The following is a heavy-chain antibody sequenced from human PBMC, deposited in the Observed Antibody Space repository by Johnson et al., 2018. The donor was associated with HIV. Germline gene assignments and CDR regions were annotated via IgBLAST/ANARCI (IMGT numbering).Heavy chain of an antibody. CDR1: GFTFSDYY. J-gene: IGHJ3*02. CDR3: AKAPSMGADGLDI. Sequence: QVQLVESGGGLVKPGGSLRLSCAASGFTFSDYYMSWIRQAPGKGMDWVAFISYDGSKVYYADSVKGRFTISRDNSKNTLYLQMNSLRPADMGLYYCAKAPSMGADGLDIWGQGTLVTVSS. CDR2: ISYDGSKV. V-gene: IGHV3-30*18. D-gene: IGHD3-16*01.